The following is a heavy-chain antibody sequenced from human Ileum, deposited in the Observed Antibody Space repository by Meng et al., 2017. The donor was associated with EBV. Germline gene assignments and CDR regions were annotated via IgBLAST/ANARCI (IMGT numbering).Heavy chain of an antibody. D-gene: IGHD3-22*01. J-gene: IGHJ4*02. CDR1: GFSLSTSGVS. Sequence: QIALMESGPTVVEATQTLTLNFVFSGFSLSTSGVSVGWIRQPPGKALEWLAVIYWNDDKGYSQSLKSRLTITKDTSKNQVVLTMNNMDPVDKATYYCAHTKHSSGYYYHDYWGQGTLVTVSS. CDR2: IYWNDDK. V-gene: IGHV2-5*01. CDR3: AHTKHSSGYYYHDY.